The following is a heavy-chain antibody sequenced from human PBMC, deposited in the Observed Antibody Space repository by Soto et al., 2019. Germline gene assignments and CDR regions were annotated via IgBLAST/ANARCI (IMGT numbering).Heavy chain of an antibody. D-gene: IGHD6-13*01. J-gene: IGHJ4*02. CDR1: GFTFSSYE. V-gene: IGHV3-48*03. CDR2: ISSSGSTI. Sequence: RRLSCAASGFTFSSYEMNWVRQAPGKGLEWVSYISSSGSTIYYADSVKGRFTISRDNAKNSLYLQMNSLRAEDTAVYYCARVPIQLWYSSSWSLDYSGQATLVTVSS. CDR3: ARVPIQLWYSSSWSLDY.